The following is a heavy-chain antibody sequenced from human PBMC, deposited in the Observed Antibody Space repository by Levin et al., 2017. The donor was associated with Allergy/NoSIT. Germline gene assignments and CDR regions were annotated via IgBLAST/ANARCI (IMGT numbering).Heavy chain of an antibody. CDR3: ARDFRNQRDFDY. Sequence: GESLKISCAASGFTFSDYYMSWIRQAPGKGLEWVSYISSSGSTIYYADSVKGRFTISRDNAKNSLYLQMNSLRAEDTAVYYCARDFRNQRDFDYWGQGTLVTVSS. D-gene: IGHD1-14*01. V-gene: IGHV3-11*01. J-gene: IGHJ4*02. CDR1: GFTFSDYY. CDR2: ISSSGSTI.